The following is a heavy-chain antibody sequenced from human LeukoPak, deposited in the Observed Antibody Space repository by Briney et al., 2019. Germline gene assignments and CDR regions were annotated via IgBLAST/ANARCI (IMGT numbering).Heavy chain of an antibody. J-gene: IGHJ4*02. CDR1: GYTFTSYG. V-gene: IGHV1-18*01. CDR2: ISAYNGNT. D-gene: IGHD3-10*01. Sequence: ASVKVSCKASGYTFTSYGINWVRQAPGQGLEWMGWISAYNGNTNYAQKLQGRVTMTTDTSTSTAYMELRSLRSDDTAAYYCARGDYYGSGTYYKKTVDYWGQGTLVTVSS. CDR3: ARGDYYGSGTYYKKTVDY.